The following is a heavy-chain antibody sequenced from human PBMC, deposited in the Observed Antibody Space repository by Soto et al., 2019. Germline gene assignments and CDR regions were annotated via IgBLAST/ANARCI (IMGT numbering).Heavy chain of an antibody. CDR3: ARDPRGYYDYGVSHAFDT. CDR1: GYIFTGYH. CDR2: INPDSGDA. Sequence: GASVKVSCKASGYIFTGYHMHWVRQAPGQGLEWMGWINPDSGDAKYAQKFQGRVTMTRDTSISTGYMELSSLTSDDTAIYYCARDPRGYYDYGVSHAFDTWGQGTMVTVSS. J-gene: IGHJ3*02. V-gene: IGHV1-2*02. D-gene: IGHD4-17*01.